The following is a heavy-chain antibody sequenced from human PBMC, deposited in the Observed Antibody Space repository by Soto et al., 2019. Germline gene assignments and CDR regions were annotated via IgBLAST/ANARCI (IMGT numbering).Heavy chain of an antibody. V-gene: IGHV3-15*01. Sequence: GSLRLSCVASGFSFTTVWMNWVRQAPGKGLEWVGRIKSKIDGGTTDYAAPVKGRFTLSRDDSKNTMYLQMNSLKTEDTAIYYCSTSDSIWDEYGMDVWGQGTTVTVSS. CDR3: STSDSIWDEYGMDV. CDR2: IKSKIDGGTT. J-gene: IGHJ6*02. D-gene: IGHD4-4*01. CDR1: GFSFTTVW.